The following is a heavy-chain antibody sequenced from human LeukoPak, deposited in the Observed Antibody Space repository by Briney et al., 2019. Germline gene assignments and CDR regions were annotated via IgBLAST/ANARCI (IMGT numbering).Heavy chain of an antibody. J-gene: IGHJ4*02. V-gene: IGHV3-23*01. CDR2: IGGGGYTT. CDR1: GFAFSDYA. Sequence: PGGSLRLSCAASGFAFSDYAMSWVRQAPGQGLQLVSAIGGGGYTTYYADSVKGRFTISRDNSKNTLYLQMNSLRAEDTAVYYCAKDSPTSAMVDFDSWGQGTLVTVSS. CDR3: AKDSPTSAMVDFDS. D-gene: IGHD2/OR15-2a*01.